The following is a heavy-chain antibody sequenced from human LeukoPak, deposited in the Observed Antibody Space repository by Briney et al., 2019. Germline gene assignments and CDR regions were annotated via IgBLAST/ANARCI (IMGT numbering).Heavy chain of an antibody. CDR1: RFTFNSYA. V-gene: IGHV3-23*01. J-gene: IGHJ4*02. CDR2: IGGSNGIT. D-gene: IGHD5-12*01. CDR3: ARNENSGWGYFDY. Sequence: GGSLRLSCAASRFTFNSYAMSWVRQAPGKGLEWVSVIGGSNGITFYVGSVKGRFTVSRDNSKDTLYLQMNSLRAEDTAVYYCARNENSGWGYFDYWGQGTLVTVSS.